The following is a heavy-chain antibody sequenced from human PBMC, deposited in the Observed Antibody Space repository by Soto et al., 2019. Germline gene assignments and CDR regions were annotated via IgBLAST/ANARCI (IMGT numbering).Heavy chain of an antibody. Sequence: GGSLRLSCETSGFTFASASMSWVRQAPGKGLEWVSSVTPSGDATYSADSVKGRFTISRDNSKNTLYLRMNSLRVEDTAVYYCARLTTSWGQGTLVTVSS. V-gene: IGHV3-23*01. CDR2: VTPSGDAT. CDR1: GFTFASAS. CDR3: ARLTTS. J-gene: IGHJ5*02.